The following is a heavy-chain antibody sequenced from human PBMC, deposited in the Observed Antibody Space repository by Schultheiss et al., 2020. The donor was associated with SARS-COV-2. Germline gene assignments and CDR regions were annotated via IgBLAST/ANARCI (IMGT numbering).Heavy chain of an antibody. V-gene: IGHV3-23*01. CDR1: GFTFSSYA. CDR2: ISGSGGST. Sequence: GESLKISCAASGFTFSSYAMSWVRQAPGKGLEWVSAISGSGGSTYYADSVKGRFTISRDNSKNTLYLQMNSLRAEDTAVYYCAREETRITMIVVAPDAFDIWGQGTMVT. D-gene: IGHD3-22*01. J-gene: IGHJ3*02. CDR3: AREETRITMIVVAPDAFDI.